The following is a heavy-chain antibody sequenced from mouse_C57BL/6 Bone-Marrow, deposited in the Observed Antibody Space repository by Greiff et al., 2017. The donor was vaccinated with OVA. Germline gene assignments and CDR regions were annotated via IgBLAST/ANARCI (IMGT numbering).Heavy chain of an antibody. CDR1: GFTFSSYG. CDR3: ARHGKPDY. Sequence: EVQGVESGGDLVKPGGSLKLSCAASGFTFSSYGMSWVRQTPDKRLEWVATISSGGSYTYYPDSVKGRFTISRDNAKNTLYLQMSSLKSEDTAMYYCARHGKPDYWGQGTSVTVSS. V-gene: IGHV5-6*01. J-gene: IGHJ4*01. CDR2: ISSGGSYT.